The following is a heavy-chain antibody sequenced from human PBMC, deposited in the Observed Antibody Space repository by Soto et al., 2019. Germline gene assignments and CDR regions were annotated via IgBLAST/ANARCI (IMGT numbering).Heavy chain of an antibody. CDR1: GYTFTDYG. J-gene: IGHJ5*02. CDR3: AKTGGWNWFDP. V-gene: IGHV1-18*01. D-gene: IGHD6-19*01. Sequence: QVQLVQSGAEVKKPGASVKVSCKASGYTFTDYGISWVRQAPGQGLEWMGWISPYTGDTKYPQRLQGRVTVTADTSTSTAYMELRSLKSDDTAVYYCAKTGGWNWFDPWGQATLVSVSS. CDR2: ISPYTGDT.